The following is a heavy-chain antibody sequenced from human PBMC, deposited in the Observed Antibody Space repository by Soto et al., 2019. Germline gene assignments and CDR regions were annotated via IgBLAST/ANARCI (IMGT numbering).Heavy chain of an antibody. J-gene: IGHJ6*02. V-gene: IGHV3-30*18. CDR2: ISHDGSNK. CDR3: AKSLRYYYDSSGFFSYYGMDV. D-gene: IGHD3-22*01. CDR1: GFTFSSYG. Sequence: GSLRLSCAASGFTFSSYGMHWVRQAPGKGLEWVAVISHDGSNKYYADSVKGRFTISRDNSKNTLYLQMNSLRAEDTAVYYCAKSLRYYYDSSGFFSYYGMDVWGQGTTVTVSS.